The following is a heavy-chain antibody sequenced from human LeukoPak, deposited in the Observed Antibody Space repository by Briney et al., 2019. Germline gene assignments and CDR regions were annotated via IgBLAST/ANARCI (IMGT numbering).Heavy chain of an antibody. CDR3: ARKSMTLDY. J-gene: IGHJ4*02. Sequence: GGSLRLSCAASGFTFSTYGMSWVRQAPGKGLEWVSYISSISSTIHYADSVKGRFTISRDNAKNSLYLQMNSLRDEDTAVYYCARKSMTLDYWGQGTLVTVSS. CDR1: GFTFSTYG. V-gene: IGHV3-48*02. D-gene: IGHD2/OR15-2a*01. CDR2: ISSISSTI.